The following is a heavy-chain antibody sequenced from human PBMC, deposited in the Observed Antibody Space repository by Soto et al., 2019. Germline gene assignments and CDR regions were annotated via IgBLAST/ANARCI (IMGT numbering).Heavy chain of an antibody. CDR1: GASISSGGYY. CDR3: ERGARYWFDP. Sequence: LSLTCTVSGASISSGGYYWSWIRQHPEKGLEWIGYSYYSGSTYYNPSLKSRVSISVDTSKNQFSLKLSSVTAADTYVYYCERGARYWFDPWGQGPLVTVSS. CDR2: SYYSGST. J-gene: IGHJ5*02. V-gene: IGHV4-31*03.